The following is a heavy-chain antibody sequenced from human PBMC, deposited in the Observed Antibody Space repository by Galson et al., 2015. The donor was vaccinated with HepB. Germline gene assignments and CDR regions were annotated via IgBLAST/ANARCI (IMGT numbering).Heavy chain of an antibody. CDR1: GFTFSSYG. CDR3: ARDLGWGGTGVYYYYYGMDV. V-gene: IGHV3-33*01. Sequence: SLRLSCAASGFTFSSYGMHWVRQAPGKGLEWVAVIWYDGSNKYYADSVKGRFTISRDNSKNTLYLQMNSLRAEDTAVYYCARDLGWGGTGVYYYYYGMDVWGQGTTVTVSS. J-gene: IGHJ6*02. CDR2: IWYDGSNK. D-gene: IGHD6-6*01.